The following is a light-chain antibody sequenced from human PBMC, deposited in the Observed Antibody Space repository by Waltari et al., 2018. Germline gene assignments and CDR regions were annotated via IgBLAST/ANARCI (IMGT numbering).Light chain of an antibody. CDR1: QSVSRA. V-gene: IGKV3-20*01. CDR2: GVS. CDR3: QHYLRLPVT. Sequence: EIVLTQSPGTLSLSLGERATLSCRASQSVSRALTWYQQKPGQAPRLLIYGVSTRAPGIPDRFSGSGSGTDFSLTISRLEPDDFAVYYCQHYLRLPVTFGQGTTVEI. J-gene: IGKJ1*01.